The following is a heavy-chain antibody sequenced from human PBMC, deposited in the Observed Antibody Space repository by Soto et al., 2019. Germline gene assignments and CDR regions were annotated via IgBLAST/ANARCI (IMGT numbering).Heavy chain of an antibody. D-gene: IGHD3-22*01. CDR2: INHSGST. CDR3: ASLDSSFYYYYGMDV. J-gene: IGHJ6*02. CDR1: GGSFSGYY. V-gene: IGHV4-34*01. Sequence: PWETLSLTCAVYGGSFSGYYWSWIRQPPGKGLEWIGEINHSGSTNYNPSLKSRVTISVDTSKNQFSLKLSSVTAADTAVYYCASLDSSFYYYYGMDVWGQGTTVTVSS.